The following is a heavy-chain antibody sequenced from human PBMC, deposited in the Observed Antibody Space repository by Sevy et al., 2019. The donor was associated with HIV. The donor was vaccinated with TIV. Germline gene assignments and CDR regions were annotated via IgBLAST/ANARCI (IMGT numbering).Heavy chain of an antibody. D-gene: IGHD6-19*01. CDR2: MNTNTGNT. CDR1: GFNFRSYD. Sequence: ASVKVSCEASGFNFRSYDIYWVRQAPGQGLEWMGWMNTNTGNTGFAQKFQGRVTMTRNSSISTAYMELSNLRSEDTAGYYCARVSGWHLRYGLDVWGQGTTVTVSS. CDR3: ARVSGWHLRYGLDV. V-gene: IGHV1-8*02. J-gene: IGHJ6*02.